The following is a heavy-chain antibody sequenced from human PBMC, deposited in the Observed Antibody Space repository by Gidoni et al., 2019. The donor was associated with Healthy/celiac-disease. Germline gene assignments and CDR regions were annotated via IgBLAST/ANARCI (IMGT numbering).Heavy chain of an antibody. CDR1: GFTFSSYA. D-gene: IGHD3-3*01. CDR3: AKAANRDDFWSGYYRVCWFDY. CDR2: ISGSGGST. Sequence: EVQLLESGGGLVQPGGSLRLSCAASGFTFSSYAMSWVRQAPGKGLEWVSAISGSGGSTYYADSVKGRFTISRDNSKNTLYLQMNSLRAEDTAVYYCAKAANRDDFWSGYYRVCWFDYWGQGTLVTVSS. V-gene: IGHV3-23*01. J-gene: IGHJ4*02.